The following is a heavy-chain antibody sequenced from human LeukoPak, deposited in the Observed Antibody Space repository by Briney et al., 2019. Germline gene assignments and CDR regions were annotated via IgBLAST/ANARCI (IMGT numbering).Heavy chain of an antibody. CDR3: AREVATNGPYYYYGMDV. CDR2: INHSGST. J-gene: IGHJ6*02. V-gene: IGHV4-34*01. D-gene: IGHD5-12*01. Sequence: SETLSLTCAVYGGSFSGYYWSWIRQPPGKGREWIGEINHSGSTNYNPSLKSRVTISVDTSKNQFSLKLSSVTAADTAVYYCAREVATNGPYYYYGMDVWGQGTTVTVSS. CDR1: GGSFSGYY.